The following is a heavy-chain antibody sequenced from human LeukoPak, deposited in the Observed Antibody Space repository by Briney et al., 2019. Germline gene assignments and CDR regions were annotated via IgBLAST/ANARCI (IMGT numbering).Heavy chain of an antibody. V-gene: IGHV3-53*01. D-gene: IGHD3-10*01. CDR2: IYSDGRT. J-gene: IGHJ4*02. Sequence: GGSLRLSCAASGFTVSRNYMSWVRQAPGKGLEWVSVIYSDGRTYYADSVKGRFTISRDNSKNTLSLQVNSLTADDTAVYYCATSASSVRGSDYWGQGTLVTVSS. CDR1: GFTVSRNY. CDR3: ATSASSVRGSDY.